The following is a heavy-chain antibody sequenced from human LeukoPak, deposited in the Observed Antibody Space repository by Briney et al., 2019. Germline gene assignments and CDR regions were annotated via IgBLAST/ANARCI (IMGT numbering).Heavy chain of an antibody. CDR2: IKQDGSEK. D-gene: IGHD6-19*01. Sequence: GGSLRLSCAASGFTFSSYWMSWVRQAPGKGLEWVANIKQDGSEKYYVDSVKGRFTISRDNAKNSLYLQMNSLRAEDTAVYYCAKSLGWLVLRDAFDIWGQGTMVTVSS. CDR3: AKSLGWLVLRDAFDI. CDR1: GFTFSSYW. J-gene: IGHJ3*02. V-gene: IGHV3-7*03.